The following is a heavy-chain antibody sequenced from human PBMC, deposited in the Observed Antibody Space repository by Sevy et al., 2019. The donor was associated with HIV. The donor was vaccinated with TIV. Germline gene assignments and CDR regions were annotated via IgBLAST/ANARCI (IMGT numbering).Heavy chain of an antibody. D-gene: IGHD3-22*01. J-gene: IGHJ4*02. Sequence: GGSLRLSCAASEFTFSSHSMNWVRQTPGKGLEWISYISGTGNTIYYADSVKGRLTISRDNAKNSLYLQLKSLRDEDTAIYYCARVPPYYDSNVSDFWGQGSLVTVSS. CDR1: EFTFSSHS. V-gene: IGHV3-48*02. CDR3: ARVPPYYDSNVSDF. CDR2: ISGTGNTI.